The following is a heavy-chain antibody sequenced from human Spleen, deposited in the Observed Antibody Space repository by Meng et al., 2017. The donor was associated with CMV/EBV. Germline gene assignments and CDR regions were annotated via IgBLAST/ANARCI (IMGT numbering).Heavy chain of an antibody. CDR1: SVSTGSYY. J-gene: IGHJ6*02. CDR2: IYYSGST. D-gene: IGHD5-18*01. CDR3: ARDRGYTYGDYYGMDV. Sequence: SVSTGSYYWSWIRQPPKKGLEWIGYIYYSGSTNYNPSLKSRVTISVDTSKNQFSLKLSSVTAADTAIYFCARDRGYTYGDYYGMDVWGQGTTVTVSS. V-gene: IGHV4-61*01.